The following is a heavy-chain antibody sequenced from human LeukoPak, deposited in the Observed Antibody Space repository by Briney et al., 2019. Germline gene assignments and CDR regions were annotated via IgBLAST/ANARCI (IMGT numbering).Heavy chain of an antibody. CDR2: IFYSGST. J-gene: IGHJ4*02. CDR3: ASISTAKNY. CDR1: GGSISSYY. D-gene: IGHD5-18*01. Sequence: PSETLSLTCTVSGGSISSYYWSWLRQPPGKGLEWIGYIFYSGSTYYNPSLKSRVTMSVDTSKNQFSLKLSSVTAADTAVYYCASISTAKNYWGQGTLVTVSS. V-gene: IGHV4-59*08.